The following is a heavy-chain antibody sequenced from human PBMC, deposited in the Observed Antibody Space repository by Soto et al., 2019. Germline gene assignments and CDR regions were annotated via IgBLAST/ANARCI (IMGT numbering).Heavy chain of an antibody. CDR1: GYSFTRYW. Sequence: GESLKISCKGSGYSFTRYWIGWVRQMPGKGLEWMGIIYPGDFATRYSPSFQGQVTISADKPISTAYLKWSSLKASDAAMYYCARHKNYDFWSGYPGPPLDYWGQGALVTVSS. J-gene: IGHJ4*02. D-gene: IGHD3-3*01. CDR3: ARHKNYDFWSGYPGPPLDY. V-gene: IGHV5-51*01. CDR2: IYPGDFAT.